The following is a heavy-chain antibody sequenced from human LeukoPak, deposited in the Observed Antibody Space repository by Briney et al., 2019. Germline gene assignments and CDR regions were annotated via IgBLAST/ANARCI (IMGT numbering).Heavy chain of an antibody. CDR1: GFTFSDYY. D-gene: IGHD6-13*01. Sequence: GGSLRLSCAASGFTFSDYYMSWIRQAPGKGLEWISYISSSGATIYSADSVKGRFTISRDNTKNSLYPQMNTLRADDTAVYYCARAPKYSSSAWFDPWGQGTLVIVSS. V-gene: IGHV3-11*01. CDR2: ISSSGATI. CDR3: ARAPKYSSSAWFDP. J-gene: IGHJ5*02.